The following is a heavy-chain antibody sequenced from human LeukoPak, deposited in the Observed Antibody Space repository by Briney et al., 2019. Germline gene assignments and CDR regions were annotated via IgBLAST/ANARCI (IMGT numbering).Heavy chain of an antibody. V-gene: IGHV3-30*14. CDR2: ISYDGSNK. CDR3: ARGTVGAWYGMDV. J-gene: IGHJ6*02. D-gene: IGHD1-14*01. Sequence: GGSLRLSCAASGFTFSSYAMHWVRQAPGKGLEWVAVISYDGSNKYYADSVKGKFTFSRDNSKNTLYLQMNSLRVEDTAVYYCARGTVGAWYGMDVWGQGTTVTVSS. CDR1: GFTFSSYA.